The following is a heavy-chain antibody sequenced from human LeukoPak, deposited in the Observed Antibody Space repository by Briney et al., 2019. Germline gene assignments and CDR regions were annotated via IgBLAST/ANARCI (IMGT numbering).Heavy chain of an antibody. J-gene: IGHJ4*02. V-gene: IGHV4-30-4*01. CDR1: GGSISSGDYY. Sequence: SQTLSLTCTVSGGSISSGDYYWSWIRQPPGKGLEWIGYIYYGGSTYYNPSLKSRVTISVDTSKNQFSLKLSSVTAADTAVYYCARIQRGYSYGYVDYWGQGTLVTVSS. CDR3: ARIQRGYSYGYVDY. D-gene: IGHD5-18*01. CDR2: IYYGGST.